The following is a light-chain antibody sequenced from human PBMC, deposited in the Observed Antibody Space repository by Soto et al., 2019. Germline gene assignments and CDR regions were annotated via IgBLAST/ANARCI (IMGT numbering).Light chain of an antibody. CDR3: SSYTSSSTLDV. J-gene: IGLJ1*01. CDR2: SNN. V-gene: IGLV1-47*02. Sequence: QSALTQPPSASGTPGQRVTISCSGSSSNIGSNYVYWYQQLPGTAPKLIIYSNNQRPSGVSNRFSGSKSGNTASLTISGLQAEDEADYYCSSYTSSSTLDVFGTGTKVTVL. CDR1: SSNIGSNY.